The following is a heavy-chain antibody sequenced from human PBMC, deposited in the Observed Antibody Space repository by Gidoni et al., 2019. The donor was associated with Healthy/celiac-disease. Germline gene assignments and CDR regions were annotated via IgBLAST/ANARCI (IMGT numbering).Heavy chain of an antibody. J-gene: IGHJ4*02. Sequence: QLQLQESGPGMVKPSETLSRTCTGDGGSISSSSHYWGWIRQPPGKGLEWIGSIYYSGRTYYHPSLKSRVTISVDTSKNQFSLKLSSVTAADTAVYYCAREGVVVVVAARYYFDYWGQGTLVTVSS. CDR1: GGSISSSSHY. D-gene: IGHD2-15*01. CDR3: AREGVVVVVAARYYFDY. V-gene: IGHV4-39*07. CDR2: IYYSGRT.